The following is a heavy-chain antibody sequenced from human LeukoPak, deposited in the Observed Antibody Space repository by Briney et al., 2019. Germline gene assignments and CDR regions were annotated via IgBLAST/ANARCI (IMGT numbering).Heavy chain of an antibody. V-gene: IGHV4-39*01. CDR2: IYYSGST. CDR3: ARTSYSGYLGFDY. CDR1: GGSISSSSYY. Sequence: SETLSLTCTVSGGSISSSSYYWGWIRQPPGKGLEWIGSIYYSGSTYYNPSLKSRVTISVDTSKNQFSLKLSSVTAADTAVYYCARTSYSGYLGFDYWGQGTLVTVSS. D-gene: IGHD5-12*01. J-gene: IGHJ4*02.